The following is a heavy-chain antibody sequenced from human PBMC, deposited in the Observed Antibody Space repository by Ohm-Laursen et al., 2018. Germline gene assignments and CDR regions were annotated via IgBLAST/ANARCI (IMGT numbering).Heavy chain of an antibody. J-gene: IGHJ4*02. Sequence: GTLSLTCTVSGAPISTHYWSWIRQPPGKGLEWIGEINHSRSTKYNSSFKSRVTISVDTSKNQFSLKLSSVTAADTAVYYCARGFSGWWGRIDYWGQGILVTVSS. CDR2: INHSRST. D-gene: IGHD6-19*01. CDR3: ARGFSGWWGRIDY. CDR1: GAPISTHY. V-gene: IGHV4-34*01.